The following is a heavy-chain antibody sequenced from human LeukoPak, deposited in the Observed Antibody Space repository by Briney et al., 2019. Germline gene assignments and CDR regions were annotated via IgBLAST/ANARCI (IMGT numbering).Heavy chain of an antibody. CDR2: ISGSGGSA. Sequence: GGSLRLSCAVSGFTFSGYSMNWVRQAPGRGLEWISAISGSGGSAYYADSVKGRFTISRDNSKDTLYLQMSNLRAEDTAVYYCAKAPPADYRYYYGMDVWGQGTTVTVSS. V-gene: IGHV3-23*01. CDR1: GFTFSGYS. CDR3: AKAPPADYRYYYGMDV. J-gene: IGHJ6*02.